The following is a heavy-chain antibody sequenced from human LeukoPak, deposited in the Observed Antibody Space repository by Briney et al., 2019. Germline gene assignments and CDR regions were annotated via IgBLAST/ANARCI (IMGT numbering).Heavy chain of an antibody. CDR1: GGSISSYS. Sequence: PSETLSLTCTVSGGSISSYSWSWIRQPPGKGLEWIGYIYYSGSTYYNPSLKSRVTISVDTSKNQFSLKLSSVTAADTAVYYCARSWAHAFDIWGQGTMVTVSS. J-gene: IGHJ3*02. CDR2: IYYSGST. D-gene: IGHD6-13*01. CDR3: ARSWAHAFDI. V-gene: IGHV4-59*12.